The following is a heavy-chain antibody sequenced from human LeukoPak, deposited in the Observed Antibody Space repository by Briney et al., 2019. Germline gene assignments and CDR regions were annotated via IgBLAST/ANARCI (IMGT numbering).Heavy chain of an antibody. CDR3: ARGYYPYNWFDP. D-gene: IGHD3-10*01. CDR1: DGSISSGSYY. Sequence: SQTLSLTCTVSDGSISSGSYYWSWIRQPAGKGLEWIGRIYTSGSTNYNPSLKSRVTISVDTSKNQFSLKLSSVTAADTAVYYCARGYYPYNWFDPWGQGTLVAVSS. J-gene: IGHJ5*02. CDR2: IYTSGST. V-gene: IGHV4-61*02.